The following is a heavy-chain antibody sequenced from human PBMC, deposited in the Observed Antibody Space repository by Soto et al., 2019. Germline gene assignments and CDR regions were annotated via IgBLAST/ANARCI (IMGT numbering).Heavy chain of an antibody. D-gene: IGHD2-15*01. V-gene: IGHV3-30-3*01. CDR3: ARLQYCSGGSCTYWYFDL. J-gene: IGHJ2*01. CDR1: GFTFSSYA. CDR2: ISYDGSNK. Sequence: QVQLVESGGGVVQPGRSLRLSCAASGFTFSSYAMHWVRQAPGKGLKWGAVISYDGSNKYYADSVKGRFTISRDNSKNTLYLQMNSLRAEDTAVYYCARLQYCSGGSCTYWYFDLWGRGTLVTVSS.